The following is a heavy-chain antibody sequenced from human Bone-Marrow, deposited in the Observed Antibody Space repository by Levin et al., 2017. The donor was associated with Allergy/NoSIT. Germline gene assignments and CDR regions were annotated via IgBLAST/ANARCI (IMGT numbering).Heavy chain of an antibody. J-gene: IGHJ4*02. CDR1: GFSFSTFD. Sequence: PGGSLRLSCAASGFSFSTFDMTWVRQAPGKGLQWVSVILGRDGTTHYADSVKGRFTISKDSSTNTLFLQMNSLRVDDTAVYFGVKGAWADYWGQGTLVTVSS. CDR3: VKGAWADY. D-gene: IGHD7-27*01. CDR2: ILGRDGTT. V-gene: IGHV3-23*01.